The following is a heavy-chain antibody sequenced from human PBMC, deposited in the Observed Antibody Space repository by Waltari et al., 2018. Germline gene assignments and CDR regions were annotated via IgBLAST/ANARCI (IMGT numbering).Heavy chain of an antibody. CDR3: ARGSILTGTPFGMDV. D-gene: IGHD3-9*01. V-gene: IGHV5-51*01. CDR2: IYPGDSDT. CDR1: GYSFTSYW. J-gene: IGHJ6*02. Sequence: EVQLVQSGAEVKKPGESLKISCKGSGYSFTSYWIGWVRQMPGKGLEWMGSIYPGDSDTRYSPSFQGQVTISADKSISTAYLQWSSLKASDTAMYYCARGSILTGTPFGMDVWGQGTTVTVSS.